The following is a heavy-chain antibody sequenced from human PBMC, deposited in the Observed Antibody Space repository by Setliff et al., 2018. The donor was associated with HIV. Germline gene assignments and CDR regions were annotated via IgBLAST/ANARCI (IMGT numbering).Heavy chain of an antibody. Sequence: SETLSLTCAVYSGSLSGYYWNWIRQPPGKGLEWIGEINQSGRSNYNPSLKSRVIISVDTSKNQFSLKLSSATATDTAVYYCARDKPYDSSGYRTLYYWGQGTLVTVSS. CDR3: ARDKPYDSSGYRTLYY. V-gene: IGHV4-34*01. J-gene: IGHJ4*02. CDR2: INQSGRS. D-gene: IGHD3-22*01. CDR1: SGSLSGYY.